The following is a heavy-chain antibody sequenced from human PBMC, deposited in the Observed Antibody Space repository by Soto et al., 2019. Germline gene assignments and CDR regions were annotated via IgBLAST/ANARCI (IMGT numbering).Heavy chain of an antibody. D-gene: IGHD3-16*01. V-gene: IGHV3-21*01. Sequence: EVQLVESGGGLVKPGGSLRLSCAASGFTFSSYSMNWVRQAPGKGLEWVSSISSSSSYIYYADSVKGRFTISRDNAKNSLYLQMNSLRAEDTAVYYCARVMHVAKTHWYFDLWGRGTLVTVSS. CDR2: ISSSSSYI. CDR1: GFTFSSYS. J-gene: IGHJ2*01. CDR3: ARVMHVAKTHWYFDL.